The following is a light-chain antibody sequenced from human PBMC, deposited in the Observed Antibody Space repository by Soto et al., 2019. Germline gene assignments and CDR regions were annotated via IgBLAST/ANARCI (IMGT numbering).Light chain of an antibody. J-gene: IGLJ1*01. CDR1: SSDVGGYNF. CDR3: SSYTTSSTVV. CDR2: EVT. Sequence: QSVLTQPASVFGSPGQSITISCTGTSSDVGGYNFVFWYQQLPGKAPKLMIYEVTSRPSGVSNRFSGSKSGNTASLTISGLQHEDEADYYCSSYTTSSTVVFGTGTKLTVL. V-gene: IGLV2-14*03.